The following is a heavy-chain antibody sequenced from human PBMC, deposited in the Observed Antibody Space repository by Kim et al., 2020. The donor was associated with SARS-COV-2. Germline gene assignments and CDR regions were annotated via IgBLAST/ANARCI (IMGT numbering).Heavy chain of an antibody. J-gene: IGHJ6*02. V-gene: IGHV3-21*01. CDR3: ARDFDIVVVPAAIYYYYYYGMDV. CDR2: ISSSSSYI. Sequence: GGSLRLSCAASGFTFSSYSMNWVRQAPGKGLEWVSSISSSSSYIYYADSVKGRFTISRDNAKNSLYLQMNSLRAEDTAVYYCARDFDIVVVPAAIYYYYYYGMDVWGQGTTVTVSS. D-gene: IGHD2-2*01. CDR1: GFTFSSYS.